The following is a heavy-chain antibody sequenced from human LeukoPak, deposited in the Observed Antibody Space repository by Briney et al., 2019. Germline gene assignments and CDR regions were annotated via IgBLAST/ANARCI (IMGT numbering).Heavy chain of an antibody. CDR3: ARPYSSSSGIDY. D-gene: IGHD6-6*01. CDR2: IYYSGST. CDR1: GGPISSSSYY. V-gene: IGHV4-39*01. Sequence: KPSETLSLTCTVSGGPISSSSYYWGWIRQPPGKGLEWIGSIYYSGSTYYNPSLKSRVTISVDTSKNQFSLKLSSVTAADTAVYYCARPYSSSSGIDYWGQGTLVTVSS. J-gene: IGHJ4*02.